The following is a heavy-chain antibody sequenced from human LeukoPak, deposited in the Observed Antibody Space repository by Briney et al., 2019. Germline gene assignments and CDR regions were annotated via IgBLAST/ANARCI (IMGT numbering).Heavy chain of an antibody. Sequence: GGSLRLSCAASGFTFSSYAMSWVRQAPGKGLEWVSATSGSGGSTYYADSVKGRFTISRDNAKNSLYLQMNSLRAEDTALYYCASGRQLGYWGQGTLVTVSS. V-gene: IGHV3-23*01. D-gene: IGHD3-16*01. CDR3: ASGRQLGY. J-gene: IGHJ4*02. CDR2: TSGSGGST. CDR1: GFTFSSYA.